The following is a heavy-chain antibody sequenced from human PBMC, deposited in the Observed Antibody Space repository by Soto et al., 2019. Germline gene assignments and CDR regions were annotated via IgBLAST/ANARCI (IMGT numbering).Heavy chain of an antibody. CDR1: GFSLSTTGVG. CDR3: AQRLLDYGLGRERANYFDT. J-gene: IGHJ5*02. CDR2: IYWDDDK. Sequence: QITLKESGPTLVRPTQTLTLTCTFSGFSLSTTGVGVGWIRQPPGKALEWLALIYWDDDKRYSPSLKSRITVTKDTSKNEVILTLTNMDPVDTATYYCAQRLLDYGLGRERANYFDTWGQGTLVTVSS. D-gene: IGHD3-10*01. V-gene: IGHV2-5*02.